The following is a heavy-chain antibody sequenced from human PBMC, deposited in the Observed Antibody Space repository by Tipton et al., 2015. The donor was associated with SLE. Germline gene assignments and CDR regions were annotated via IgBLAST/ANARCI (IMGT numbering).Heavy chain of an antibody. CDR3: ARDWGSSYFDY. D-gene: IGHD6-13*01. CDR1: GFTFSSSA. V-gene: IGHV3-21*01. Sequence: GSLRLSCAASGFTFSSSAMSWVRQAPGTGLEWVSSISSSSSYIYYADSVKGRFTISRDNAKNSLYLQMNNLRAEDTAVYYCARDWGSSYFDYWGQGTLVSVSS. CDR2: ISSSSSYI. J-gene: IGHJ4*02.